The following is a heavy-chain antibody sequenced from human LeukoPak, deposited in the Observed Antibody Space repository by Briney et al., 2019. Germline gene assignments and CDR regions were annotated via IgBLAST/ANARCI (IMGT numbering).Heavy chain of an antibody. CDR1: GFTFSSYG. D-gene: IGHD6-13*01. Sequence: GGSLRLSCAASGFTFSSYGMHWVRQAPGKGLEWVAVIWYDGSNKYYADSVKGRFTISRDNSKNTLYLQMNSLRAEDTAVYYCARDRAAAGTTGEYWGQGTLVTVSS. V-gene: IGHV3-33*01. CDR3: ARDRAAAGTTGEY. CDR2: IWYDGSNK. J-gene: IGHJ4*02.